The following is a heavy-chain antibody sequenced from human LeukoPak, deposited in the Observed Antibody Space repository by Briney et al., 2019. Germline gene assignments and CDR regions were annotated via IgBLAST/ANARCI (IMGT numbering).Heavy chain of an antibody. D-gene: IGHD4-17*01. CDR1: GFTFRSYG. V-gene: IGHV3-30*18. J-gene: IGHJ6*02. Sequence: PGGSLRLSCAASGFTFRSYGMHWVRQAPGKGLEWVAVISYEGSNKYYADSVKGRFTISRDNSKNTLYPQMNSMSAEDTAVYYCAKDQLSGDYYYYALDVWGQGTPVTVSS. CDR2: ISYEGSNK. CDR3: AKDQLSGDYYYYALDV.